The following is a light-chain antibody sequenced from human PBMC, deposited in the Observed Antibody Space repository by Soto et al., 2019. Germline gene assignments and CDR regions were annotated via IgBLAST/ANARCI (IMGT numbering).Light chain of an antibody. J-gene: IGLJ2*01. V-gene: IGLV1-44*01. Sequence: QSVLTQPLSASGTPGQTVTITCSGSNSNIGSNSVNWFQHLPGAVPKLLIFSNNQRPSGVPDRFSGSKSGTSASLAISGLQTEDESDYYCSAWDDSLVVVFGGGTKLTVL. CDR1: NSNIGSNS. CDR3: SAWDDSLVVV. CDR2: SNN.